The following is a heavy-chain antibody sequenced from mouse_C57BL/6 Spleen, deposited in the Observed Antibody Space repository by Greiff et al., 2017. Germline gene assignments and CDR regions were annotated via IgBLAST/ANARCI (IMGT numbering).Heavy chain of an antibody. D-gene: IGHD1-1*02. CDR1: GYTFTDYN. J-gene: IGHJ2*01. Sequence: VQLQQSGPELVKPGASVKMSCKASGYTFTDYNMHWVKQSPGKSLEWIGYINPNNGGTNYNQKFKGKATLTVNKSSSTAYMELRSLTAEDSAVYYCARGGSLYYFDYWGQGTTLTVSS. CDR2: INPNNGGT. V-gene: IGHV1-22*01. CDR3: ARGGSLYYFDY.